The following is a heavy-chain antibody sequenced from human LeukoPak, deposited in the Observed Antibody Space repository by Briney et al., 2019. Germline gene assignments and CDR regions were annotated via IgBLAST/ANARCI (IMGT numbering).Heavy chain of an antibody. V-gene: IGHV3-7*03. Sequence: GGSLRLSCAASGFTFSSYSMNWVRQAPGKGLEWVANIKQDGSEKYYVDSVKGRFTISRDNAKNSLYLQMNSLRAEDTAVYYCARADLEIAVAGTPDYWGQGTLVTVSS. J-gene: IGHJ4*02. D-gene: IGHD6-19*01. CDR3: ARADLEIAVAGTPDY. CDR2: IKQDGSEK. CDR1: GFTFSSYS.